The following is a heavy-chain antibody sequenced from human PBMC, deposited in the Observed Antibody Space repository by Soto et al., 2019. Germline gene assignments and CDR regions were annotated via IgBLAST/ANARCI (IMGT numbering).Heavy chain of an antibody. D-gene: IGHD3-3*01. CDR3: ARERFSRSAAGGYYYGMDV. Sequence: SETLSLTCAVSGGSISSGGYSWSWIRQPPGKGLEWIGYIYHSGSTYYNPSLKSRVTISVDRSKNQFSLKLSSVTAADTAVYYCARERFSRSAAGGYYYGMDVWGQGTTVTVSS. CDR2: IYHSGST. J-gene: IGHJ6*02. CDR1: GGSISSGGYS. V-gene: IGHV4-30-2*01.